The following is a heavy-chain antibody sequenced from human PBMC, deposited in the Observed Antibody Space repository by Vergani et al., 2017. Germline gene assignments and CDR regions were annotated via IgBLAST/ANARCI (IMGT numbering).Heavy chain of an antibody. CDR1: GFTVSSNY. CDR2: IYSGGST. D-gene: IGHD1-26*01. V-gene: IGHV3-53*01. Sequence: EVQLVESGGGLIQPGGSLRLSCAASGFTVSSNYMSWVRQAPGKGLDWVSVIYSGGSTYYADSVKGRFTISRDNSKNTLYLQMNSLRAEDTAGYYCARGGGSHSGSPLDAFDIWGQGTMVTVSS. CDR3: ARGGGSHSGSPLDAFDI. J-gene: IGHJ3*02.